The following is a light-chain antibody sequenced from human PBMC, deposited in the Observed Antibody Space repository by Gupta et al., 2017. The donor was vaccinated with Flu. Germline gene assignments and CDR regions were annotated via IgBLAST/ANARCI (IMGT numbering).Light chain of an antibody. V-gene: IGLV2-14*01. CDR1: SSDVGGSDY. J-gene: IGLJ3*02. CDR3: RAYKSSTLVWV. CDR2: DDT. Sequence: QSALTQPAALSGSPGPSITISYTGTSSDVGGSDYVSWYQQHPGKAPKLMIYDDTNRPSGVPKRFSGSKSGNTASLTISGLQAEDEADYYCRAYKSSTLVWVFGGGTKLTVL.